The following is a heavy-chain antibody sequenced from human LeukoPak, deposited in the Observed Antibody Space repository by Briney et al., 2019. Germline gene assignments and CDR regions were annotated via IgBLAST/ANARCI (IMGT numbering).Heavy chain of an antibody. CDR3: ARVGGNYEGLIDY. J-gene: IGHJ4*02. CDR1: GGTFSSYA. Sequence: SVKVSCKASGGTFSSYAISWVRQAPGQGLEWMGGIIPIFGTANYAQKFQGRVTMTTDTSTSTAYMQLRSLRSDDTAMYYCARVGGNYEGLIDYWGQGTLVTVSS. D-gene: IGHD1-26*01. CDR2: IIPIFGTA. V-gene: IGHV1-69*05.